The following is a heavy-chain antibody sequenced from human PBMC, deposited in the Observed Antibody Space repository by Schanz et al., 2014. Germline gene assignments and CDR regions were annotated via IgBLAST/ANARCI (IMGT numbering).Heavy chain of an antibody. J-gene: IGHJ4*02. CDR2: ISSNSSTR. CDR3: ARGGPANYFDY. Sequence: VQLVESGGGVVQPGRSLRLSCAASGFTFSSYAMHWVRQAPGKGLEWVSNISSNSSTRYYADSVKGRFTISRDNAKNSLFLQMNSLRAEDAAVYYCARGGPANYFDYWGQGTLVTVSS. V-gene: IGHV3-48*01. CDR1: GFTFSSYA.